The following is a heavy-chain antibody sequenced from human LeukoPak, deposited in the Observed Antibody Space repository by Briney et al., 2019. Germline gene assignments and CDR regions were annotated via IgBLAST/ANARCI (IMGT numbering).Heavy chain of an antibody. CDR3: ARDMEVGIAAAGHNWFDP. D-gene: IGHD6-13*01. Sequence: SQTLSLTCAISGDSVSSNSAAWTWIRQSPSRGLEWLGRKYYRSKWYNDYAVSVKSRITINPDTSKNQFSLQLNSVTPEDTAVYYCARDMEVGIAAAGHNWFDPWGQGTLVTVSS. CDR1: GDSVSSNSAA. CDR2: KYYRSKWYN. J-gene: IGHJ5*02. V-gene: IGHV6-1*01.